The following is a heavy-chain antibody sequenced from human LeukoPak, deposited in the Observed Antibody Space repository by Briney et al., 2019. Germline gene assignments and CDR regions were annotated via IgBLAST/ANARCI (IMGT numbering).Heavy chain of an antibody. CDR1: VGSFSGYY. CDR3: ARGVNYDY. V-gene: IGHV4-34*01. CDR2: INHSGST. D-gene: IGHD3-22*01. Sequence: SETLSLTCAVYVGSFSGYYWSWIRQPPGKGLEWIGEINHSGSTNYNPSLKSRVTMSVDTSKNQFSLKLSSVTAADTAVYYCARGVNYDYWGQGTLVTVSS. J-gene: IGHJ4*02.